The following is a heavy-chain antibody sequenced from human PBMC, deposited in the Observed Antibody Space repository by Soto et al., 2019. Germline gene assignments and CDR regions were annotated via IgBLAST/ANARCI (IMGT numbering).Heavy chain of an antibody. CDR2: ILGSGGSP. Sequence: EVQLWESGGGLVQPGGSLRLSCAASVFTFSSFAVHWVRQAPGKGLEWVAGILGSGGSPDYSDAVKGRFTISRDNSRNTLFLQMNGLRAEDTAIYYCASRPPEQRSFDYCGQGAQVTVSS. CDR1: VFTFSSFA. J-gene: IGHJ4*02. CDR3: ASRPPEQRSFDY. D-gene: IGHD6-25*01. V-gene: IGHV3-23*01.